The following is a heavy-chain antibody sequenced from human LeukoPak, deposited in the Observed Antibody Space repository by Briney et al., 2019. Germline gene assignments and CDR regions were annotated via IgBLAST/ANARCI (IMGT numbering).Heavy chain of an antibody. CDR1: GYTFTSYG. Sequence: ASVKVSCKASGYTFTSYGISWVRQAPGQGLEWMGWISAYNGNTNYAQKFQGRVTMTEDTSTDTAYMELSSLRSEDTAVYYCATQPYYDILTGYCYWGQGTLVTVSS. J-gene: IGHJ4*02. CDR3: ATQPYYDILTGYCY. V-gene: IGHV1-18*01. CDR2: ISAYNGNT. D-gene: IGHD3-9*01.